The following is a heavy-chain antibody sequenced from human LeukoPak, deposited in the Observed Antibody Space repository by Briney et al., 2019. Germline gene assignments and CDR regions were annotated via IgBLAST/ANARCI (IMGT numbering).Heavy chain of an antibody. CDR1: GFTFNTYA. CDR3: AKDLSGSHWYYFDY. V-gene: IGHV3-23*01. J-gene: IGHJ4*02. Sequence: GGSLRLSCAASGFTFNTYAMSWVRQAPWERLQWVSGISDSGGNTYYADSVRGRFTISRDNSKNTLYLQMNSLRAEDTAVYYCAKDLSGSHWYYFDYWGQGTLVTVSS. CDR2: ISDSGGNT. D-gene: IGHD1-26*01.